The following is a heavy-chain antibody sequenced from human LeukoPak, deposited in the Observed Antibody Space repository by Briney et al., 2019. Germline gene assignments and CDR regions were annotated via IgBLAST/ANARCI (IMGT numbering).Heavy chain of an antibody. Sequence: PSETLSLTSTVSGGSISSYYWSWIRQPPGKGLEWIGYIYYSGSTNYNPSLKSRVTISVDTSKNQFSLKLSSVTAADTAVYYCARGEGAVAGYDYWGQGTLVTVSS. D-gene: IGHD6-19*01. J-gene: IGHJ4*02. CDR3: ARGEGAVAGYDY. V-gene: IGHV4-59*01. CDR2: IYYSGST. CDR1: GGSISSYY.